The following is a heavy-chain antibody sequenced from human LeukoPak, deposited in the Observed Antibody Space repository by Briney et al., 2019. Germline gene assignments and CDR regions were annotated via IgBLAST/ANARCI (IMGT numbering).Heavy chain of an antibody. CDR1: GYTFTSYY. J-gene: IGHJ4*02. V-gene: IGHV1-46*01. Sequence: GASVKVSCKASGYTFTSYYMHWVRQAPGQGLEWMGIINPSGGSTSYAQKFQGRVTMTEDTSTDTAYMELSSLRSEDTAVYYCATVGHDDILTGYYMYYFDYWGQGTLVTVSS. D-gene: IGHD3-9*01. CDR3: ATVGHDDILTGYYMYYFDY. CDR2: INPSGGST.